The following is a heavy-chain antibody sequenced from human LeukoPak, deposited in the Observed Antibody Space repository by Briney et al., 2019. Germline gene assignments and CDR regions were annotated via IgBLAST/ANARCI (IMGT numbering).Heavy chain of an antibody. CDR3: ARGRGYSYGYDYYYGMDV. Sequence: SETLSLTCTVSGSSISSYYWSWIRQPAGKGLEWIGRIYTSGSTNYNPSLKSRVTMSVDTSKNQFSLKLSSVTAADTAVYYCARGRGYSYGYDYYYGMDVWGQGTTVTVSS. CDR1: GSSISSYY. J-gene: IGHJ6*02. D-gene: IGHD5-18*01. CDR2: IYTSGST. V-gene: IGHV4-4*07.